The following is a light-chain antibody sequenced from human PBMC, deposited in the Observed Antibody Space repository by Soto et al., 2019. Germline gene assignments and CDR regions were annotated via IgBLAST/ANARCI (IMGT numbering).Light chain of an antibody. Sequence: QSALTQPASVSGSPGQSITISCTGTSSDVGSCNCVSWYQQHPGKAPTLMIYEVNKRPSGISNRFSGSKSGNTASLTISGLQAEDEADYDSCSSVGSPNWVLGGGTKVTVL. V-gene: IGLV2-23*02. CDR3: CSSVGSPNWV. CDR2: EVN. J-gene: IGLJ3*02. CDR1: SSDVGSCNC.